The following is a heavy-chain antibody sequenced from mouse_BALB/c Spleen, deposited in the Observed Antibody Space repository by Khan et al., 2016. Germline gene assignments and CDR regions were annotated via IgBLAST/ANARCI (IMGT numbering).Heavy chain of an antibody. Sequence: QVQLKQSGAELARPGASVKLSCKASVYTFTDYYINWVKQRTGQGLEWIGEIYPGSGNTYYNEKFKGKATLTADKSSSTAYMQLSSLTSEDSAVYFCARSVYYGSYFDYWGQGTTLTVSS. CDR1: VYTFTDYY. D-gene: IGHD2-2*01. CDR3: ARSVYYGSYFDY. J-gene: IGHJ2*01. CDR2: IYPGSGNT. V-gene: IGHV1-77*01.